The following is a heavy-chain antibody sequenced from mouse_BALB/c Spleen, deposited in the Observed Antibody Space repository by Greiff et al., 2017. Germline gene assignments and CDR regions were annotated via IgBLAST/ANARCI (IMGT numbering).Heavy chain of an antibody. V-gene: IGHV6-6*02. Sequence: EVQLQESGGGLVQPGGSMKLSCVASGFTFSNYWMNWVRQSPEKGLEWVAEIRLKSNNYATHYAESVKGRVTISRDDSKSSVYLQMNNLRAEDTGIYYCTRRGYDRKGNYYAMDYWGQGTAVTVAS. CDR3: TRRGYDRKGNYYAMDY. J-gene: IGHJ4*01. CDR2: IRLKSNNYAT. CDR1: GFTFSNYW. D-gene: IGHD2-2*01.